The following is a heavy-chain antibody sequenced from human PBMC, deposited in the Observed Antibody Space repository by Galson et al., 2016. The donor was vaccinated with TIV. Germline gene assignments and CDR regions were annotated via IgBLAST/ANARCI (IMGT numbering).Heavy chain of an antibody. J-gene: IGHJ4*02. CDR2: VYPSGNT. D-gene: IGHD5-18*01. CDR1: GGSVTSSH. CDR3: AKEGYSYRLS. Sequence: QVQLQVSGPGLVKPSETLSLTCTVSGGSVTSSHWSWIRQPAGKGLEWIGRVYPSGNTNYSPSPKSRVTMSLDTSTNQFSLNLMSWTAADTAVYYCAKEGYSYRLSWGQGILVTVSS. V-gene: IGHV4-4*07.